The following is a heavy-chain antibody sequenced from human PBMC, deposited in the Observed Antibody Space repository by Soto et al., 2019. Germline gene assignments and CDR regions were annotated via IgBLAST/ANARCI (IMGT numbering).Heavy chain of an antibody. V-gene: IGHV3-23*01. CDR2: VSGSGATT. CDR1: GFSFSGYA. CDR3: AKEGYTYYYDSSGPY. Sequence: PGGSLRLSCSASGFSFSGYAMSWVRQSVGKGLEWVSAVSGSGATTFYADSVRGRFTISRDNSKNTLYLQMNSLRAEDTAVYYCAKEGYTYYYDSSGPYWGQGTLVTVSS. J-gene: IGHJ4*02. D-gene: IGHD3-22*01.